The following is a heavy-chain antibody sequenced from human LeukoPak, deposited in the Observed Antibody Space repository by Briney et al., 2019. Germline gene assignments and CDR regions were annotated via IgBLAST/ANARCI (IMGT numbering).Heavy chain of an antibody. Sequence: GGSLRLSCAASGFTFSNYDMFWVRQTTGKGLEWVSTIGAADDTYYPGSVRGRFTISRESAKDSLYLQMNSLRAGDTAVYYCARGSGSHFDYWGQGTLVTVSS. J-gene: IGHJ4*02. V-gene: IGHV3-13*04. CDR3: ARGSGSHFDY. D-gene: IGHD1-26*01. CDR1: GFTFSNYD. CDR2: IGAADDT.